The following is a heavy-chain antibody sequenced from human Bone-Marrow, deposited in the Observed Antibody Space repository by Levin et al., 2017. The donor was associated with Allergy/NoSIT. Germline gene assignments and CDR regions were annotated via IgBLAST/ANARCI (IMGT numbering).Heavy chain of an antibody. CDR3: ARDLGEAAAAGLDY. CDR2: IWYDGSNK. D-gene: IGHD6-13*01. J-gene: IGHJ4*02. V-gene: IGHV3-33*01. Sequence: GGSLRLSCAASGFTFSSYGMHWVRQAPGKGLEWVAVIWYDGSNKYYADSVKGRFTISRDNSKNTLYLQMNSLRAEDTAVYYCARDLGEAAAAGLDYWGQGTLVTVSS. CDR1: GFTFSSYG.